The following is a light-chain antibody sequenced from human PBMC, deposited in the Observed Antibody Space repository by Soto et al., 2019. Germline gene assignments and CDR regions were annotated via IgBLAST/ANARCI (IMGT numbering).Light chain of an antibody. CDR3: QQSYSTPT. CDR1: QSISSY. Sequence: DIQMTQSLSSLSASVGDRVTITCRTSQSISSYLNWYQQKPGKAPKLLIYAASSLQSGVPSRFSGNGSGTDFTLTISSLQPADFATYYCQQSYSTPTFGQGTKLEIK. J-gene: IGKJ2*01. V-gene: IGKV1-39*01. CDR2: AAS.